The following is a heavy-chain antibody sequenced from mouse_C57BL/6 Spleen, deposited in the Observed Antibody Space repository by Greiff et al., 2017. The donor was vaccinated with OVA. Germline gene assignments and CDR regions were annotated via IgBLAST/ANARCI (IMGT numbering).Heavy chain of an antibody. CDR2: IDPSDSYT. J-gene: IGHJ4*01. CDR1: GYTFTSYW. V-gene: IGHV1-50*01. Sequence: QVQLQQPGAELVKPGASVKLSCKASGYTFTSYWMQWVKQRPGQGLEWIGEIDPSDSYTNYNQKFKGKATLTVDTSSSTAYMQLSSLTSEDSAVYYCARGVDSSGYVGAMDYWGQGTSVTVSS. CDR3: ARGVDSSGYVGAMDY. D-gene: IGHD3-2*02.